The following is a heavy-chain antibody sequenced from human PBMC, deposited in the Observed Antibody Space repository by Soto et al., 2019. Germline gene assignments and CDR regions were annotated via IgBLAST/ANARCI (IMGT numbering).Heavy chain of an antibody. CDR3: ARDSQIWFDP. CDR2: IYRSGNT. CDR1: GGSISGHY. V-gene: IGHV4-4*07. Sequence: ETLSLTCTVSGGSISGHYWSWIRQPAGKGLEWIGRIYRSGNTNFNPSLKSRVTMSVDSSKNQFSPKLGSVTVADTAVYYCARDSQIWFDPWGQGTLVTVSS. J-gene: IGHJ5*02.